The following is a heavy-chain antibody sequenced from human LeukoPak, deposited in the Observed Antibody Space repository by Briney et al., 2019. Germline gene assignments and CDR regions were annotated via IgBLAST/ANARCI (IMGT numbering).Heavy chain of an antibody. CDR3: AKPHYYDSSGYPPEAY. CDR2: ISGSGGTT. J-gene: IGHJ4*02. CDR1: GFTFSNYA. D-gene: IGHD3-22*01. V-gene: IGHV3-23*01. Sequence: GGSLRLSCAASGFTFSNYAMSWVRQAPGKGLEWVSAISGSGGTTYYADSVKGRFTISRDNSKNTLYLQMNSLRAEDTAVYYCAKPHYYDSSGYPPEAYWGQGTLVTVSS.